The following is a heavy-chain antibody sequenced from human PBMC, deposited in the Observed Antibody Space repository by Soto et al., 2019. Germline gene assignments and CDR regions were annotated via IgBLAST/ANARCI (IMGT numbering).Heavy chain of an antibody. CDR1: GFSLSNARMG. CDR3: TRVRGYSYGPYDFDY. J-gene: IGHJ4*02. D-gene: IGHD5-18*01. CDR2: IFSNDEK. V-gene: IGHV2-26*01. Sequence: QVTLKESGPVFVKPTETLTLTCTVSGFSLSNARMGVSWIRQPPGKALEWLAHIFSNDEKSYSTSLRASLTISKDTSKGQVVLTMTNVEPVDTATYYCTRVRGYSYGPYDFDYWGQGTLVTVSS.